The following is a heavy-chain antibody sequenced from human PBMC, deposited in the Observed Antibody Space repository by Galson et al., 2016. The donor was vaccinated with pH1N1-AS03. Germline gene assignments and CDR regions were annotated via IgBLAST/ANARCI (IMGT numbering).Heavy chain of an antibody. CDR1: GFTFSSYA. CDR2: VSGSGGST. D-gene: IGHD2-2*01. Sequence: SLRLSCAASGFTFSSYAMSWVRQAPGKGLEWVSAVSGSGGSTYYADSVKGRFIISRGNSKNTLYLRMNTLRAEDTAVYYCAKGGYCSSLSCCSPSGLMDVWGKGTTVTVSA. J-gene: IGHJ6*04. CDR3: AKGGYCSSLSCCSPSGLMDV. V-gene: IGHV3-23*01.